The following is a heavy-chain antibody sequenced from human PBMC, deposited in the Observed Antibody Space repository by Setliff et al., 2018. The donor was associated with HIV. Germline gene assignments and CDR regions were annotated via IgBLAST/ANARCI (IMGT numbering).Heavy chain of an antibody. CDR1: GVSINTYY. V-gene: IGHV4-59*08. J-gene: IGHJ5*02. Sequence: PSETLSLTCSVSGVSINTYYWSWIRQPPGKGLEWFGYIYNGGNTNYNPSLKNRVTISVDTSKNQFSLKLTSVTAADTAKYYCARAKTIGVSAVFFDPWGQGRPVTVSS. CDR3: ARAKTIGVSAVFFDP. D-gene: IGHD3-3*01. CDR2: IYNGGNT.